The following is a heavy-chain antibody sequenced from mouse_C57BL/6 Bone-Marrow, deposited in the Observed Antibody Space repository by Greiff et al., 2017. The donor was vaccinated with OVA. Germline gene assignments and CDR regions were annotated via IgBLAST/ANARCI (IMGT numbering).Heavy chain of an antibody. Sequence: VQLQQSGGGLVKPGGSLKLSCAASGFTFSDYGMHWVRQAPEKGLEWVAYISSGSSTIYYADTVKGRFTISRDNAKNTLFLQMTSLRSEDTAMYYCARGLLRYFDYWGQGTTLTVSS. CDR2: ISSGSSTI. CDR1: GFTFSDYG. J-gene: IGHJ2*01. V-gene: IGHV5-17*01. CDR3: ARGLLRYFDY. D-gene: IGHD1-1*01.